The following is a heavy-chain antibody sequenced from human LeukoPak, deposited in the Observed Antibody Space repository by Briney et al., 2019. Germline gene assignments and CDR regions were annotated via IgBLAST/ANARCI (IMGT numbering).Heavy chain of an antibody. CDR2: IIPILGIA. CDR1: GGTFSSYA. D-gene: IGHD2-2*01. V-gene: IGHV1-69*04. J-gene: IGHJ6*02. Sequence: ASVKVSCKASGGTFSSYAISWVRQAPGQGLEWMGRIIPILGIANYAQKFQGRVTITADKSTSTAYMELSSLRSEDTAVYYCARGVVVVPAAMSFNYYYYGMDVWGQGTTVTVSS. CDR3: ARGVVVVPAAMSFNYYYYGMDV.